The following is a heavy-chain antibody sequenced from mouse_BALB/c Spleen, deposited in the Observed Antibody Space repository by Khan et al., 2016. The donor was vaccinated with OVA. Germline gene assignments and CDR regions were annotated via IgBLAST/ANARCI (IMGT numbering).Heavy chain of an antibody. Sequence: DLVKPGASVKLSCKASGYTFTSYWINWIKQRPGQGLEWIGRIGPGSGSTSYNEMFTGKATLTVDTTSSTAYIHLSSLSSEDSAVYFCARSNYYGSSLYAMDYWGQGTSVTVSS. CDR2: IGPGSGST. CDR1: GYTFTSYW. CDR3: ARSNYYGSSLYAMDY. J-gene: IGHJ4*01. D-gene: IGHD1-1*01. V-gene: IGHV1S41*01.